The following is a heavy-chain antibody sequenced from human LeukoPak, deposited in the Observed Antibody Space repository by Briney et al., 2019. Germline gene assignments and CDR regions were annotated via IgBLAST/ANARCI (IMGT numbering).Heavy chain of an antibody. Sequence: PSETLSLTCTDSGGSISSGGYYWSWIRQHPGKGLEWIGYIYYSGSTYYNPSLKSRVTISVDTSKNQFSLKLSSVTAADTAVYYCARVWGGGTYYFDYWGQGTLVTVSS. D-gene: IGHD4-23*01. CDR1: GGSISSGGYY. V-gene: IGHV4-31*03. CDR3: ARVWGGGTYYFDY. J-gene: IGHJ4*02. CDR2: IYYSGST.